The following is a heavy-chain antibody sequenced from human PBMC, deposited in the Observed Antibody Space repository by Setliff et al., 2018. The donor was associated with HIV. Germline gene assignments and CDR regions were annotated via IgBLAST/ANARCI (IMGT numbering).Heavy chain of an antibody. CDR3: ATDPGYSSTWYSESFQH. Sequence: GASVKVSCKASGYTLTSYGISWVRQAPGQGLEWMGWISAYNGNTNYAQKFQGRLTMTEDTSTDTAYMELSSLRSDDTAMYYCATDPGYSSTWYSESFQHWGQGTVVTVSS. J-gene: IGHJ1*01. D-gene: IGHD6-13*01. CDR2: ISAYNGNT. CDR1: GYTLTSYG. V-gene: IGHV1-18*01.